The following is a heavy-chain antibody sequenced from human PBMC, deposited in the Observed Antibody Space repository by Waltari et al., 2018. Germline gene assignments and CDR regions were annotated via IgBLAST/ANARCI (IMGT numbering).Heavy chain of an antibody. J-gene: IGHJ4*02. Sequence: EVQLVQSGAEVKKPGATVKISCKASGYTFTDYYMHWGQQAPGKGLEWMGRVDPEDGETIYAEKFQGRVTITADTSTDTAYMELSSLRSEDTAVYYCAIPSGSYHTILDYWGQGTLVTVSS. V-gene: IGHV1-69-2*01. CDR3: AIPSGSYHTILDY. CDR2: VDPEDGET. CDR1: GYTFTDYY. D-gene: IGHD3-10*01.